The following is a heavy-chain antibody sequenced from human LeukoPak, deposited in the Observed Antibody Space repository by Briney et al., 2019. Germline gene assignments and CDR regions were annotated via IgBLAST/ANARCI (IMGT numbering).Heavy chain of an antibody. Sequence: GGSLRLSCAASGFTFSSYSMNWVRQAPGKGLEWVSSISSSSSYIYYADSVKGRLTISRDNAKNSLYLQMNSLRTEDTAVYYCARDYPLYDILTGYYPDYFDYWGQGTLVTVSS. CDR1: GFTFSSYS. J-gene: IGHJ4*02. CDR3: ARDYPLYDILTGYYPDYFDY. D-gene: IGHD3-9*01. V-gene: IGHV3-21*01. CDR2: ISSSSSYI.